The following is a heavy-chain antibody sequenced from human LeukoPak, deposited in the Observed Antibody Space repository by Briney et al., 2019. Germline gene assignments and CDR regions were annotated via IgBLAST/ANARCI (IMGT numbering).Heavy chain of an antibody. J-gene: IGHJ2*01. CDR2: IYYSGST. V-gene: IGHV4-59*08. D-gene: IGHD2-15*01. CDR1: GGSISSYY. CDR3: ARRVYCSGGSCYRYWYFDL. Sequence: PSVTLSLTCTVSGGSISSYYWSWIRQPPGKGLEWIGYIYYSGSTNYNPSLKSRVTISVDTSKNQFSLKLSSVTAADTAVYYCARRVYCSGGSCYRYWYFDLWGRGTLVTVSS.